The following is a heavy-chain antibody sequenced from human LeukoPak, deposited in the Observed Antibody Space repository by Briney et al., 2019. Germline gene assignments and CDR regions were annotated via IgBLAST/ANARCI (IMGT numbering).Heavy chain of an antibody. J-gene: IGHJ6*03. CDR2: ISSSSSYI. CDR3: ARDPYSGNLGPTYYYYMDV. V-gene: IGHV3-21*01. D-gene: IGHD1-26*01. Sequence: GGSLRLSCAVSGFTFSSYSMNWVRQAPGKGLEWVSSISSSSSYIYYADSVKGRFTISRDNAKNSLYLQMNSLRAEDTAVYYCARDPYSGNLGPTYYYYMDVWGKGTTVTVSS. CDR1: GFTFSSYS.